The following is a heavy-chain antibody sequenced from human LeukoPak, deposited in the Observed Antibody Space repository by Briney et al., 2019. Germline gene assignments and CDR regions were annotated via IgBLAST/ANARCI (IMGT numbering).Heavy chain of an antibody. D-gene: IGHD5-18*01. V-gene: IGHV1-69*05. Sequence: RGSVKLSCEASGYTFTGYYMRWVRQAPGQGLEWMGGIITIFGTPNYAQPFKGRFTITKDESTNTPYMDLTSLRAEDTAGNYGAWRRYSYGYYDCYLDVWGKGTTVTVSS. J-gene: IGHJ6*03. CDR1: GYTFTGYY. CDR2: IITIFGTP. CDR3: AWRRYSYGYYDCYLDV.